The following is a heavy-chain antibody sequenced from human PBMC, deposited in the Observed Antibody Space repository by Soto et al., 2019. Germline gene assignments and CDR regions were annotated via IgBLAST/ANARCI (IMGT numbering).Heavy chain of an antibody. CDR2: IYASGSN. D-gene: IGHD6-19*01. Sequence: VPLTCTDSGDSISGHYWSWFRQPAGKGLEWIGRIYASGSNISNRSLRSRVALSVDTSKNQFSLYLNSVTAADTAMYYCVRSGYCGGWYTVFASWSQRSLVTVPS. CDR3: VRSGYCGGWYTVFAS. J-gene: IGHJ5*01. CDR1: GDSISGHY. V-gene: IGHV4-4*07.